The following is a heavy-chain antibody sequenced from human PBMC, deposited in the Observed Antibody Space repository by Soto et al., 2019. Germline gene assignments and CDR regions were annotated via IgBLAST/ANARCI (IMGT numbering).Heavy chain of an antibody. Sequence: SLRLSCAASGFTFSSYAMHWVRQAPGKGLEYVSAISSNGGSTYYANSVKGRFTISRDNSKNTLYLQMGSLRAEDMAVYYCARSSRDCSSTSCYLRGFDYWGQGTLVTVSS. D-gene: IGHD2-2*01. CDR3: ARSSRDCSSTSCYLRGFDY. V-gene: IGHV3-64*01. CDR1: GFTFSSYA. J-gene: IGHJ4*02. CDR2: ISSNGGST.